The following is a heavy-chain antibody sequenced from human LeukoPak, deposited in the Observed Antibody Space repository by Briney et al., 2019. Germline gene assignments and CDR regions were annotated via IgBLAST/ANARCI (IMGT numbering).Heavy chain of an antibody. CDR1: GFTFGSYW. V-gene: IGHV3-74*01. J-gene: IGHJ4*02. Sequence: GGSLRLSCAASGFTFGSYWMHWVRQAPGKGLVRVSRINSDGSTTSYADSVKGRFTISRDNAKNTLYLQMNSLRAEDTAVYYCALQLRYSSGLFDYWGQGTLVTVSS. CDR3: ALQLRYSSGLFDY. CDR2: INSDGSTT. D-gene: IGHD6-19*01.